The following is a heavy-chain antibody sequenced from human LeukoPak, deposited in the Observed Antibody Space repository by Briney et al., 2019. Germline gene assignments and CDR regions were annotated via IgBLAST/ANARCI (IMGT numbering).Heavy chain of an antibody. D-gene: IGHD3-22*01. V-gene: IGHV3-21*01. CDR2: ISGSSSYI. J-gene: IGHJ5*02. CDR3: ARDVYYYDSSGFDP. CDR1: GFTFSNYY. Sequence: PGRSLRLSCAASGFTFSNYYMNWVRQAPGKGLEWVSSISGSSSYIYYADSVKGRFTISRDNAKNSLYLQMNSLRAEDTAVYYCARDVYYYDSSGFDPWGQGTLVTVSS.